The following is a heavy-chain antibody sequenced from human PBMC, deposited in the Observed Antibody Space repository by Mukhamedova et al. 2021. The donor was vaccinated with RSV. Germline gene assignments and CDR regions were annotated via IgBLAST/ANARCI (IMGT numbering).Heavy chain of an antibody. J-gene: IGHJ2*01. CDR3: ARNDRGDGYTQNWHFDL. Sequence: FYVHWVQQAPGQGLEWMGAIDPSGGSANYAQKFQGRVSMTRDTSTSTVYMELSSLRSEDTAVYFCARNDRGDGYTQNWHFDLWG. CDR2: IDPSGGSA. D-gene: IGHD5-24*01. V-gene: IGHV1-46*01. CDR1: FY.